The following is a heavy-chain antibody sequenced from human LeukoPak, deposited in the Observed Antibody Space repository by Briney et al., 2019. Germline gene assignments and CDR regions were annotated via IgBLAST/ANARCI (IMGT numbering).Heavy chain of an antibody. CDR3: ARGSRWSGYYLGY. J-gene: IGHJ4*02. V-gene: IGHV3-53*01. Sequence: GGSLRLSCAASGFTVTSNYMSWVRQAPGKGREWVSVIYSGENTDYADSVKGRFTVSRDNSKNTVYLQMNRLRVEDTAVYYCARGSRWSGYYLGYWGQGIVVTVSS. D-gene: IGHD3-3*01. CDR1: GFTVTSNY. CDR2: IYSGENT.